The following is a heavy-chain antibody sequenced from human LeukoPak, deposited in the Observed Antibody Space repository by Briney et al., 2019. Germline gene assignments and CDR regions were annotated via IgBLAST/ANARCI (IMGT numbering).Heavy chain of an antibody. CDR2: INSSSSTI. Sequence: GGSLRLSCAASGFTFSSYNMSWIRQAPGKGLEWIGYINSSSSTIYYASLVKRLFTISSDNTNNSLYQQMYSLSADTAAVYYCARVAPYDILDYFAYWGQGTLVPVSS. CDR1: GFTFSSYN. CDR3: ARVAPYDILDYFAY. D-gene: IGHD3-9*01. J-gene: IGHJ4*02. V-gene: IGHV3-48*04.